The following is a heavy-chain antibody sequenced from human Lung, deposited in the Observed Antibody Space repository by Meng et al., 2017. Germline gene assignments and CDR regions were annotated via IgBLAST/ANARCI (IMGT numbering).Heavy chain of an antibody. CDR3: ARGPTTMAHDFDY. D-gene: IGHD4-11*01. CDR1: GGSFSDYY. V-gene: IGHV4-34*01. J-gene: IGHJ4*02. Sequence: QVQLQQWGAGLFKPSETLSLTLVVSGGSFSDYYWSWIRSPPGKGLERIGKINHCGSTNYNPSLESRATISVDTSQNNLSLKLSSVTAADSAVYYCARGPTTMAHDFDYWGQGTLVTVSS. CDR2: INHCGST.